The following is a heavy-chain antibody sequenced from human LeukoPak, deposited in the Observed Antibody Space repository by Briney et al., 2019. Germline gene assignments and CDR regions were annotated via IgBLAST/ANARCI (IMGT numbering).Heavy chain of an antibody. Sequence: GGSLRLSCAASGFTFSSYAMHWVRQAPGKGLERVAVISHDGSNKYYADSVKGRFTISRDNSRNTLYLQMNSLRAEDTAVYYCAKGGYQLLFWFDPWGQGTLVTVSS. CDR3: AKGGYQLLFWFDP. J-gene: IGHJ5*02. V-gene: IGHV3-30*04. CDR1: GFTFSSYA. D-gene: IGHD2-2*01. CDR2: ISHDGSNK.